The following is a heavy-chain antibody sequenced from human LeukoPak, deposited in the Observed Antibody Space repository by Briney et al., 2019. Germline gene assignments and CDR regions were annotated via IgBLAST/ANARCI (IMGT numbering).Heavy chain of an antibody. CDR3: ARDFPSSSLAPSH. D-gene: IGHD6-6*01. CDR1: GLTFSSYS. CDR2: ISSSSSYI. V-gene: IGHV3-21*01. J-gene: IGHJ4*02. Sequence: GGSLRLSCAASGLTFSSYSMNWVRQAPGKGLEWVSSISSSSSYIYYADSVKGRFTISRDNAKNSLYLQMNSLRAEDTAVYYCARDFPSSSLAPSHWGQGTLVTVSS.